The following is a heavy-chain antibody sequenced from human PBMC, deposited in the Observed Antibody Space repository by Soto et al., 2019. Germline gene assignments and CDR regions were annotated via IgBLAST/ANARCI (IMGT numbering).Heavy chain of an antibody. D-gene: IGHD3-22*01. V-gene: IGHV4-61*01. CDR2: IYYSGST. Sequence: SETLSLTCTVSVGSVSSGSYYWSWIRQPPGKGLEWIGYIYYSGSTNYNPSLKSRVTISVDTSKNQFSLKLSSVTAADTAVYYCARGLYYYDSRQGGYYYYGMDVWGQGTTVTVSS. CDR3: ARGLYYYDSRQGGYYYYGMDV. CDR1: VGSVSSGSYY. J-gene: IGHJ6*02.